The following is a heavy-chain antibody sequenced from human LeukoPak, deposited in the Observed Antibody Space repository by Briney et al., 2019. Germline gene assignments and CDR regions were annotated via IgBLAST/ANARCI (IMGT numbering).Heavy chain of an antibody. CDR2: ISWNSGSI. J-gene: IGHJ4*02. CDR1: GFTFDDYA. CDR3: AKEPSYGLSPGDYFDY. Sequence: GRSLRLSCAASGFTFDDYAMHWVRQAPGKGLEWVSGISWNSGSIGYADSVKGRFTISRDNAKNSLYLQMNSLRAEDTALYYCAKEPSYGLSPGDYFDYWGQGTLVTVSS. D-gene: IGHD5-18*01. V-gene: IGHV3-9*01.